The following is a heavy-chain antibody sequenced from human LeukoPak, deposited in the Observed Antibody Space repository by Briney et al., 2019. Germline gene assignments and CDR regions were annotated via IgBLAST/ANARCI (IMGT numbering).Heavy chain of an antibody. CDR1: GGSISSGVYY. Sequence: PSETLSLTCTVSGGSISSGVYYWSWIRQHPGKGLEWIGYIYYSGSTYYNPSLKSRVTISVDTSKNQFSLKLSSVTAADTAVYYCARGLEVGCRSSSCLPDYWGQGTLVTVSS. D-gene: IGHD2-2*01. CDR2: IYYSGST. V-gene: IGHV4-31*03. J-gene: IGHJ4*02. CDR3: ARGLEVGCRSSSCLPDY.